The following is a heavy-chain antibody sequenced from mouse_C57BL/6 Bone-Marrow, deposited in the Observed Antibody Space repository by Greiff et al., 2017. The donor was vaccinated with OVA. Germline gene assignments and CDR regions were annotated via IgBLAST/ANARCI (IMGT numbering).Heavy chain of an antibody. V-gene: IGHV1-69*01. CDR3: ARTGTAQCFAY. D-gene: IGHD3-2*02. CDR2: IDPSDSYT. CDR1: GYTFTSYW. Sequence: VQLKQPGAELVMPGASVKLSCKASGYTFTSYWMHWVKQRPGQGLEWIGEIDPSDSYTNYNQKFKGKSTLTVDKSSSTAYMQLSSLASEDSAVYYCARTGTAQCFAYWGQGTLVTVSA. J-gene: IGHJ3*01.